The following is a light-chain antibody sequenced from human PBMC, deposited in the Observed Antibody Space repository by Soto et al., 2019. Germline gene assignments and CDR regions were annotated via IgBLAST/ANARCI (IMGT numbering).Light chain of an antibody. J-gene: IGKJ1*01. V-gene: IGKV1-39*01. CDR2: AAS. CDR3: QQSYSSPRT. Sequence: DIQMTQSPSSLSASVGDRVTITCRASQSISSYLNWYQQKPGKAPKLLIYAASSLQRGAPSRFSGSGSGTDFTLTISSLQPEDFATYYCQQSYSSPRTFGQGTKVDIK. CDR1: QSISSY.